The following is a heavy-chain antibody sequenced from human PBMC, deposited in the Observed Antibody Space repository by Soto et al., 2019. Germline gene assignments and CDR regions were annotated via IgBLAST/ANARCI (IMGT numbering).Heavy chain of an antibody. CDR2: INPNSGGT. D-gene: IGHD3-16*02. V-gene: IGHV1-2*02. Sequence: ASVKVSCKASGYTFTGYYMHWVRQAPGQGLEWMGWINPNSGGTNYAQKFQGRVTMTRDTSTSTVYMELRSLRSDDTAVCYCARGTPKQTFTSYDYIWGSYRPITTSRYYYMDVWGKGTTVTVSS. CDR3: ARGTPKQTFTSYDYIWGSYRPITTSRYYYMDV. J-gene: IGHJ6*03. CDR1: GYTFTGYY.